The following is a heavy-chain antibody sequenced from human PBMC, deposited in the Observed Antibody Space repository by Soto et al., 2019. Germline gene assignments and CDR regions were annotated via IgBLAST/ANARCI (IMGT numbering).Heavy chain of an antibody. Sequence: WGSLRLSCSASGFTFTTYNMTWVRQAPGKGLEWVASIKNDGSEQYYVDSVKGRFTISRENAKNSLYLQMNSLRAGDTAPYYCTRENWFRGCWGQGTRVTVCS. CDR3: TRENWFRGC. V-gene: IGHV3-7*03. CDR1: GFTFTTYN. J-gene: IGHJ4*02. CDR2: IKNDGSEQ. D-gene: IGHD3-10*01.